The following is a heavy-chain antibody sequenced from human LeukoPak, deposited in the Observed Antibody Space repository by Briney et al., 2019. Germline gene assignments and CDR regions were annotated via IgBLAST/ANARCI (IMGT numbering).Heavy chain of an antibody. Sequence: GGSLRLSCAASGFTFSSYGMHRVRQAPGKGLEWVAVISYDGSNKYYADSVKGRFTISRDNSKNTLYLQMNSLRAEDTAVYYCATTSFPKLEPPPFDYWGQGTLVTVSS. D-gene: IGHD1-1*01. V-gene: IGHV3-30*03. CDR3: ATTSFPKLEPPPFDY. J-gene: IGHJ4*02. CDR1: GFTFSSYG. CDR2: ISYDGSNK.